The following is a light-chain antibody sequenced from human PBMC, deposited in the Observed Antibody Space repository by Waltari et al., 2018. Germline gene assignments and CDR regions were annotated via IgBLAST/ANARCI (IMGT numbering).Light chain of an antibody. V-gene: IGLV1-40*01. Sequence: QSVLTQPPSVSGAPGQRVTISCTGSSSNIGAGYDVHWYPQLPGTAPKLLIYGNSNRPQGVPDRFSGSKSGTSASLAITGLQAEDEADYSCQSYDSSVVFGGGTKLTVL. CDR3: QSYDSSVV. J-gene: IGLJ2*01. CDR2: GNS. CDR1: SSNIGAGYD.